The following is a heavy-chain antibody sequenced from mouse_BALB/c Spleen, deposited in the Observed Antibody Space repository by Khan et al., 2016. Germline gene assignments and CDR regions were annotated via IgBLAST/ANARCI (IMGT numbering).Heavy chain of an antibody. D-gene: IGHD1-1*01. Sequence: EVQLQESGPGLVKPSQSLSLTCTVTDYSITSDYAWNWIRQFPGNKLEWMGYISYSGSTSYNPSLKSRISITRDTSKNQFFLQLNSVTTEDTATYYCAREGVTTVYAMDYWGQGTSVTVSS. CDR2: ISYSGST. J-gene: IGHJ4*01. V-gene: IGHV3-2*02. CDR3: AREGVTTVYAMDY. CDR1: DYSITSDYA.